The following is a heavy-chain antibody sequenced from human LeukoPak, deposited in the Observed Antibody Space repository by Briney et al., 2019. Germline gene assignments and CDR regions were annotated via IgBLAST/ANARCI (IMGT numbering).Heavy chain of an antibody. CDR3: ATSSTGGYNYAPHDYYYGMDV. J-gene: IGHJ6*02. CDR2: IIPIFGTA. D-gene: IGHD5-24*01. CDR1: GGTFSSYA. Sequence: SVKVSRKASGGTFSSYAISWVRQAPGQGLEWMGGIIPIFGTANYAQKFQGRVTITADESTSTAYMELSSLRSEDTAVYYCATSSTGGYNYAPHDYYYGMDVWGQGTTVTVSS. V-gene: IGHV1-69*13.